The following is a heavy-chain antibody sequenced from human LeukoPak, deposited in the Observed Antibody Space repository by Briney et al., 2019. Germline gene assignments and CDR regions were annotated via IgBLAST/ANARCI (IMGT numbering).Heavy chain of an antibody. CDR2: IYYSGST. D-gene: IGHD2-15*01. J-gene: IGHJ3*02. CDR3: ARLGVGAFDI. CDR1: GGSISSSSYY. V-gene: IGHV4-39*01. Sequence: SETLPLTCTVSGGSISSSSYYWGWIRQPPGKGLEWIGSIYYSGSTYYNPSLKSRVTISVDTSKNQLSLKLSSVTAADTAVYYCARLGVGAFDIWGQGTMVTVSS.